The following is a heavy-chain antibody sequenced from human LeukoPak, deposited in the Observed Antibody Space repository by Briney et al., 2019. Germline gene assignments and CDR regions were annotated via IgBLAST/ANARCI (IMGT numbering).Heavy chain of an antibody. CDR3: ASDQVSGVFDY. J-gene: IGHJ4*02. D-gene: IGHD5/OR15-5a*01. V-gene: IGHV3-11*05. CDR2: ISPSGSYT. CDR1: GFTFSDFY. Sequence: GGSLRLSRAGSGFTFSDFYMNWIRQAPGKGLEWLAYISPSGSYTTYADSVKGRFVISRDNTKNSVSLHMNTLTADDTAVYFCASDQVSGVFDYWGQGARVTVSS.